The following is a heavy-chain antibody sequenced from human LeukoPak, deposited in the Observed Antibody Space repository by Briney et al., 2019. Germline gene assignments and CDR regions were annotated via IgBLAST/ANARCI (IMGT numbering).Heavy chain of an antibody. CDR2: ISSSSYI. D-gene: IGHD4-17*01. CDR3: ARENYGDYGGFDY. Sequence: GGSLRLSCAASRFTFSSYAMNWVRQAPGKGLEWVSSISSSSYIYYADSVKGRFTISRDNAKNSLYLQMNSLRAEDTAVYYCARENYGDYGGFDYWGQGTLVTVSS. CDR1: RFTFSSYA. V-gene: IGHV3-21*01. J-gene: IGHJ4*02.